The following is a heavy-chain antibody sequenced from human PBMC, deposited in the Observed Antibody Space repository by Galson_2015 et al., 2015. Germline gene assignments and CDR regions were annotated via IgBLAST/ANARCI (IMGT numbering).Heavy chain of an antibody. J-gene: IGHJ3*02. D-gene: IGHD3-3*01. CDR2: ISYDGSNK. CDR3: AKIRAEWLLYRDAFDI. CDR1: GFTFSSYG. V-gene: IGHV3-30*18. Sequence: SLRLSCAASGFTFSSYGMHWVRQAPGKGLEWVAVISYDGSNKYYADSVKGRFTISRDNSKNTLYLQMNSLRAEDTAVYYCAKIRAEWLLYRDAFDIWGQGTMVTVSS.